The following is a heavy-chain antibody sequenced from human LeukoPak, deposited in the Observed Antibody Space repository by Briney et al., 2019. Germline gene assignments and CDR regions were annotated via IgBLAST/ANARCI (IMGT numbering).Heavy chain of an antibody. CDR2: IKHDGSEK. D-gene: IGHD3-22*01. CDR1: GFTFSRDW. J-gene: IGHJ3*02. V-gene: IGHV3-7*03. CDR3: AKDLGTSYYYDSSGYPRSAFDI. Sequence: GGSLRLSCAASGFTFSRDWMTWVRQAPGKGLEWVANIKHDGSEKYYVDSVKGRFTISRDNSKNTLYLQMNSLRAEDTAVYYCAKDLGTSYYYDSSGYPRSAFDIWGQGTMVTVSS.